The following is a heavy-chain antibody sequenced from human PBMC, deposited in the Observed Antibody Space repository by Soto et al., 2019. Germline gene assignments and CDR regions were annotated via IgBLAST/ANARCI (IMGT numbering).Heavy chain of an antibody. CDR3: ASGWLRLGDLSPSAFDI. V-gene: IGHV4-61*01. D-gene: IGHD3-16*02. Sequence: SETLSLTCTVSGGSVSSGSYYWSWIRQPPGKGLEWIGYIYYSGSTNYNPSLKSRVTISVDTSKNQFSLKLSSVTAADTAVYYCASGWLRLGDLSPSAFDIWGQGTMVTVSS. CDR2: IYYSGST. CDR1: GGSVSSGSYY. J-gene: IGHJ3*02.